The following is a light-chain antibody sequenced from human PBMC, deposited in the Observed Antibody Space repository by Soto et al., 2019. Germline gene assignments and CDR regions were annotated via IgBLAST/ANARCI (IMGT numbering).Light chain of an antibody. J-gene: IGKJ1*01. V-gene: IGKV1-5*03. CDR1: QRISSW. CDR3: QQYNSYSWT. CDR2: KAS. Sequence: DIQMTQSPSTLSASVGDRVTITCRASQRISSWLAWYQQKPGKAPKLLIYKASSLESGVPSRFSGSGSGTEFTFTISSLQPDDFATYYCQQYNSYSWTFGQGTKVDIK.